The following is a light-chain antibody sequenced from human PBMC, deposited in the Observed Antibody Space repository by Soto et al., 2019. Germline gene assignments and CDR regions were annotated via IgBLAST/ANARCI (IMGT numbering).Light chain of an antibody. CDR2: DAS. CDR1: QSVSKY. J-gene: IGKJ4*01. CDR3: QQRSNWPQIT. Sequence: EIVLTQSPATLSLSPGERATLSRRASQSVSKYLAWYQQKPGQAPRLLIHDASNRATGIPARFSGSGSGTDFTLTISSLEPEDFGVYYCQQRSNWPQITFGGGTKVEIK. V-gene: IGKV3-11*01.